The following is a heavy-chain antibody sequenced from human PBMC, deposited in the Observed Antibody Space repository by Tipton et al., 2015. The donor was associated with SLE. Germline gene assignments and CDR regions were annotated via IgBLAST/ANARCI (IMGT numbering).Heavy chain of an antibody. CDR2: ISYDGSNK. CDR1: GFTFSSYG. Sequence: SLRLSCAASGFTFSSYGMHWVRQAPGKGLEWVAVISYDGSNKYYADSVKGRFTISRDNSKNTLYLQMNSLRAEDTAVYYCAKDGGGRSGSPSFFDYWGQGTLVTVSS. J-gene: IGHJ4*02. CDR3: AKDGGGRSGSPSFFDY. D-gene: IGHD1-26*01. V-gene: IGHV3-30*18.